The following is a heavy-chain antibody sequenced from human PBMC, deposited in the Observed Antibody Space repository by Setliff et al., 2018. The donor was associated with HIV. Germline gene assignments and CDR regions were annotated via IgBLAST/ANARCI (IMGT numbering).Heavy chain of an antibody. CDR1: GFIFSSFA. J-gene: IGHJ4*02. Sequence: GGSLRLSCAASGFIFSSFAMNWVRQAPGKGLEWVSSISSSSSYIYYADSVKGRFTISRDNAKNSLYLQMNSLRAEDTAVYYCARELKGPVDYWGQGTLVTVSS. CDR3: ARELKGPVDY. CDR2: ISSSSSYI. V-gene: IGHV3-21*01.